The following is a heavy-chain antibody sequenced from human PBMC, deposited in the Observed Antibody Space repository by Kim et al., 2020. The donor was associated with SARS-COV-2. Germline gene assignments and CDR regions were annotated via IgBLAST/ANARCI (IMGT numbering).Heavy chain of an antibody. CDR2: INAGNGNT. D-gene: IGHD2-15*01. Sequence: ASVKVSCKASGYTFTSYAMHWVRQAPGQRLEWMGWINAGNGNTKYSQKFQGRVTITRDTSASTAYMELSSLRSEDTAVYYCASALVVEAKLRYYYGMDVWGQGTTVTVSS. CDR3: ASALVVEAKLRYYYGMDV. V-gene: IGHV1-3*01. CDR1: GYTFTSYA. J-gene: IGHJ6*02.